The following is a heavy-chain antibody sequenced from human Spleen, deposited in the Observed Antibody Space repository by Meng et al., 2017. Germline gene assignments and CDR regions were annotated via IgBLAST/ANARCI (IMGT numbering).Heavy chain of an antibody. Sequence: VQLQEPGPGLVRPSETLSLTCTVSGASVTSGSYYWSWIRQPPGKGLEWIGYIYYSGSTFYEPSLRSRVTISRDTSKNQFSLKLNSVTAADTAMYYCARDSGFSGSSYNYWGQGILVTVSS. V-gene: IGHV4-61*01. J-gene: IGHJ4*02. D-gene: IGHD1-26*01. CDR1: GASVTSGSYY. CDR2: IYYSGST. CDR3: ARDSGFSGSSYNY.